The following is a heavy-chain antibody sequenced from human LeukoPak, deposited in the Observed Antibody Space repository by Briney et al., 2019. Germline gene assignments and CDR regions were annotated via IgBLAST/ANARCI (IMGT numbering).Heavy chain of an antibody. V-gene: IGHV1-2*02. CDR3: ARDRVPNSSSTIREVSY. D-gene: IGHD6-13*01. J-gene: IGHJ4*02. Sequence: ASVKVSCKASGYTFTGYYMHWVRQAPGQGLEWMGWINPNSGGTNYAQKFQGRVTMTRDTSISTAYMELSRLRSDDTAVYYCARDRVPNSSSTIREVSYWGQGTLVTVSS. CDR1: GYTFTGYY. CDR2: INPNSGGT.